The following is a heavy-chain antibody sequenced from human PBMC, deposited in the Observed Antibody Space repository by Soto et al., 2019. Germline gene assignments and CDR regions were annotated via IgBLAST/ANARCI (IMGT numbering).Heavy chain of an antibody. D-gene: IGHD6-13*01. V-gene: IGHV3-23*01. CDR1: GFTFSSYA. J-gene: IGHJ4*02. CDR3: AKSLVVSSWYQFDY. CDR2: ISGSGGST. Sequence: GGSLRLSCAASGFTFSSYAMSWVRQAPGKGLEWVSVISGSGGSTYYADSVKGRFTISRDNSKNTLYLRMNNLRAEDTAVYYCAKSLVVSSWYQFDYWGQGTLVTVSS.